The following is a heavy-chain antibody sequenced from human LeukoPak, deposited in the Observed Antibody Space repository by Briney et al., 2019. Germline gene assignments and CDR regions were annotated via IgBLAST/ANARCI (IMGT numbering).Heavy chain of an antibody. D-gene: IGHD6-19*01. V-gene: IGHV3-21*01. CDR1: GLIINTYS. Sequence: GGSLRLSCAASGLIINTYSMNWVRQTPGKGLEWVSSINIGTGTIYYADSVRGRFTISRDNANNSLYLQMNSLRVEDTAVYYCARDVSSGWPNNWFDPWGQGTLVTVSS. J-gene: IGHJ5*02. CDR3: ARDVSSGWPNNWFDP. CDR2: INIGTGTI.